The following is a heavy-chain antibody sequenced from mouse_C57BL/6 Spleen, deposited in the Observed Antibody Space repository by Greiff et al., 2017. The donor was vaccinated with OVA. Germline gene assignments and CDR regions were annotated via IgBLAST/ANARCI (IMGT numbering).Heavy chain of an antibody. J-gene: IGHJ1*03. D-gene: IGHD2-3*01. CDR3: ARSYDGYYYGYFDV. Sequence: QVQLQQSGPGLVAPSQSLSITCTVSGFSLTSYGVHWVRQPPGKGLEWLVVIWSDGSTTYNSALKSRLSISKDNSKSQVFLKMNSLQTDDTAMYYCARSYDGYYYGYFDVWGTGTTVTVSS. CDR2: IWSDGST. CDR1: GFSLTSYG. V-gene: IGHV2-6*03.